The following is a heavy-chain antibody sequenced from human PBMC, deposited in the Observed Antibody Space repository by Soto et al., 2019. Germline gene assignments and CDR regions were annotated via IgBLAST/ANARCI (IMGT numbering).Heavy chain of an antibody. CDR3: ARDLWGYCGTDCYPLDG. D-gene: IGHD2-21*02. Sequence: PSETLSLTCTVSGGSISSGDYYWSWIRQPPGKGLEWIGYIYYSGSTYYNPSLKSRVTISVDTSKNHFSLKLSSVTAADTAVYYCARDLWGYCGTDCYPLDGRAQRTTDTVSS. J-gene: IGHJ6*02. V-gene: IGHV4-30-4*01. CDR2: IYYSGST. CDR1: GGSISSGDYY.